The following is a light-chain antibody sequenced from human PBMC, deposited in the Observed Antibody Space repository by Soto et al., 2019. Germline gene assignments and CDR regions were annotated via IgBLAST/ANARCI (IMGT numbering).Light chain of an antibody. CDR2: GAS. Sequence: EIVMTQSPATLSVSPGERATLSCRASQSVSSNLAWYQQKPGQAPRLLIYGASTRATGIPARFSGSESGTEFTLTISSLQSEDFAAYYCQQYNNWPPGFGQGTKLEIK. CDR3: QQYNNWPPG. J-gene: IGKJ2*03. CDR1: QSVSSN. V-gene: IGKV3-15*01.